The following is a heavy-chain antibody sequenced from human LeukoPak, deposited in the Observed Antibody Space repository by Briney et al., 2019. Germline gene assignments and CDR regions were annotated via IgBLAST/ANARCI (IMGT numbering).Heavy chain of an antibody. CDR1: GFSFSSYR. Sequence: GGSLSLPCAVSGFSFSSYRMSWVRQAPGKGLEWVANIKQDGSEKYYVDSVKGRFTISRDNAKNSLYLQMNSLRAEDTAVYYCARDRLDYDILTGRYYYFDYWGPGTLVTASS. J-gene: IGHJ4*02. D-gene: IGHD3-9*01. V-gene: IGHV3-7*04. CDR3: ARDRLDYDILTGRYYYFDY. CDR2: IKQDGSEK.